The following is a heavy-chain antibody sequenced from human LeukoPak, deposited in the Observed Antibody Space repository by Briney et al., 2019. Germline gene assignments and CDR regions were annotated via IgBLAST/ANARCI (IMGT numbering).Heavy chain of an antibody. CDR1: GYTLTSYG. Sequence: ASVKVSCKASGYTLTSYGISWVRQAPGQGLEWMGWISAYNGNTNYAQKLQGRVTMTTDTSTSTAYMELRSLRSDDTAVYYCASPMVRGVIMDGSFDYWGQGTLVTVSS. CDR3: ASPMVRGVIMDGSFDY. V-gene: IGHV1-18*01. J-gene: IGHJ4*02. CDR2: ISAYNGNT. D-gene: IGHD3-10*01.